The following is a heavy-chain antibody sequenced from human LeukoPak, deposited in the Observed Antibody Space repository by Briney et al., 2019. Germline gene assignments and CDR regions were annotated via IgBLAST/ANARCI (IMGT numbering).Heavy chain of an antibody. CDR2: ISNDGSNK. Sequence: PGTSLRLSCAASGFSFSSYAMHWVRQAPGKGLEWVAVISNDGSNKHYADSVKGRFTISRDSSKNTLSLQMSSLRAEDTAVYYCARDVRAGPRHNGNFDYWGQGTLVTVSS. CDR3: ARDVRAGPRHNGNFDY. D-gene: IGHD3-10*02. CDR1: GFSFSSYA. V-gene: IGHV3-30-3*01. J-gene: IGHJ4*02.